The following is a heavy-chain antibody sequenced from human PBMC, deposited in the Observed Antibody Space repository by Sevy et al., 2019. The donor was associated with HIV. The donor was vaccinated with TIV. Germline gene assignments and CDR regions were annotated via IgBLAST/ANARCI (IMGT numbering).Heavy chain of an antibody. J-gene: IGHJ4*02. CDR3: AKDIDSSGYYYFDY. CDR2: FSGSGGRT. V-gene: IGHV3-23*01. Sequence: GGSLRLSCAASGFSFSSYAMSWVRQAPGKGLEWVSGFSGSGGRTYYEDSVKGRFTISRDNSKNTLYLQMNSLRAEDTALYYCAKDIDSSGYYYFDYWGQGTLVTVSS. D-gene: IGHD6-19*01. CDR1: GFSFSSYA.